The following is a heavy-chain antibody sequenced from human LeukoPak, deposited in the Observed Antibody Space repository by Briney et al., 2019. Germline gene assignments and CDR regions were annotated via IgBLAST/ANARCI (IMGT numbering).Heavy chain of an antibody. CDR1: GGSISSYY. Sequence: SETLSLTCTVSGGSISSYYWSWIRQPPGKGLEWIGYISYSGSTNYNPSLKSRVTISVDTSKNQFSLKVSFLTAADTAVYYCARVGYNYGFGAFDIWGQGTMVTVSS. CDR3: ARVGYNYGFGAFDI. D-gene: IGHD5-24*01. CDR2: ISYSGST. V-gene: IGHV4-59*01. J-gene: IGHJ3*02.